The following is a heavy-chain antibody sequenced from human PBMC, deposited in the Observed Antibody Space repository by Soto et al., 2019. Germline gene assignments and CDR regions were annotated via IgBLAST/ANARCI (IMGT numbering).Heavy chain of an antibody. CDR3: AKGGGGYYYGMDV. CDR1: GFTFSSYA. J-gene: IGHJ6*02. D-gene: IGHD2-15*01. Sequence: PXGSLRLSCAVSGFTFSSYAMSWVRQAPGKGLEWVSAISGSGGSTYYADSVKGRFTISRDNSKNTLYLQMNSLRAEDTAVYYCAKGGGGYYYGMDVWGQGTTATVSS. V-gene: IGHV3-23*01. CDR2: ISGSGGST.